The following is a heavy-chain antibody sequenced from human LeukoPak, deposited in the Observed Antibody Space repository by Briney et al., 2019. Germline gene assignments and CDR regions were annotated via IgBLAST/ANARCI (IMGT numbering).Heavy chain of an antibody. CDR3: AKGRGIVGARSLDY. CDR1: GFTFSSYA. D-gene: IGHD1-26*01. J-gene: IGHJ4*02. Sequence: GGSPRLSCAGSGFTFSSYAMSWVRPAPGKGLEWVSVISGSGGSTYYADSVKGRFTISRDNSKNTLYLQMNSLRAEDTAVYYCAKGRGIVGARSLDYWGQGTLVTVSS. V-gene: IGHV3-23*01. CDR2: ISGSGGST.